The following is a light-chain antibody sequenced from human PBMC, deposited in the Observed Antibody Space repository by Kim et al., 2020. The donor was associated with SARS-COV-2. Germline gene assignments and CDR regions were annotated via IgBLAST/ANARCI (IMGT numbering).Light chain of an antibody. CDR2: AAS. CDR1: QSISSY. CDR3: QQRYSTSWT. Sequence: DIQMTQSLSSLSASVGDRVTITCRASQSISSYLNWYQQKPGKAPKLLIYAASSLQSGVPSRFSSSGSGTDFTITISSLQPEDFATYYCQQRYSTSWTFGQGKKV. J-gene: IGKJ1*01. V-gene: IGKV1-39*01.